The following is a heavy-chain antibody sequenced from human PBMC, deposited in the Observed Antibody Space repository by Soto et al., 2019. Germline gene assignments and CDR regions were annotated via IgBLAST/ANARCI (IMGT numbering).Heavy chain of an antibody. CDR2: ISGYNANT. V-gene: IGHV1-18*01. D-gene: IGHD2-8*02. CDR1: DNTFTYYS. J-gene: IGHJ6*02. Sequence: QAQLVQSGSEVKRPGASVKVSCRCSDNTFTYYSINWVRQAPGQGLEWLGWISGYNANTKDAQKFQDRVTMPADTSTRTAYLVVQRLTSDDSGIYFCAATGGHYFGLYVWGQGTTVTVSS. CDR3: AATGGHYFGLYV.